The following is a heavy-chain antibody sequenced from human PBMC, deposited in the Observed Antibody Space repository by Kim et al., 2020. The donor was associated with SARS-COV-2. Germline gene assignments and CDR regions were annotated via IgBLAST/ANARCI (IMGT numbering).Heavy chain of an antibody. CDR2: IYHSGST. J-gene: IGHJ4*02. V-gene: IGHV4-30-2*01. Sequence: SETLSLTCAVSGGSISSGGYSWSWIRQPPGKGLEWIGYIYHSGSTYYNPSLKSRVTISVDRSKNQFSLKLSSVTAADTAVYYCARGVTIYDFWSGYYSAPYYFDYWGQGTLVTVSS. D-gene: IGHD3-3*01. CDR1: GGSISSGGYS. CDR3: ARGVTIYDFWSGYYSAPYYFDY.